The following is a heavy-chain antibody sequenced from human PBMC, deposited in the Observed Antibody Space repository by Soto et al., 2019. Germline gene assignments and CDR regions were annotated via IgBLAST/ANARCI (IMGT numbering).Heavy chain of an antibody. D-gene: IGHD2-21*01. CDR1: GYTFTDYF. CDR3: ARLMHYPHYGGSSHSGFDM. Sequence: ASVKVSCKASGYTFTDYFIHWVRQAPGQGLEWIGWINPYSGGADLSQKFQGRVTMTRDTSISTAYMEVSSLRSDDTAVFYCARLMHYPHYGGSSHSGFDMWGQGTLVTVSS. J-gene: IGHJ3*02. CDR2: INPYSGGA. V-gene: IGHV1-2*02.